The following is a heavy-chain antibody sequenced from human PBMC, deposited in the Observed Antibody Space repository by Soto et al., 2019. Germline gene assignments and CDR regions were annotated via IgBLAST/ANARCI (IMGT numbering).Heavy chain of an antibody. Sequence: WGSMRLSCAASGFTFSTLARSRVRQAQGKGLEWVSGISGSGDSTYYADSVKGRFTVSRDNSKSSLYLQMNGLRAEDTAVYYCARDSRIVATPAMGSVGFDPWGQGTLVTVSS. V-gene: IGHV3-23*01. CDR2: ISGSGDST. J-gene: IGHJ5*02. D-gene: IGHD2-2*01. CDR3: ARDSRIVATPAMGSVGFDP. CDR1: GFTFSTLA.